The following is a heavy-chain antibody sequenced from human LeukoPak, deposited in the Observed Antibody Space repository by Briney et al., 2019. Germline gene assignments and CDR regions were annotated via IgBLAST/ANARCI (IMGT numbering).Heavy chain of an antibody. CDR2: IYPGDSDT. Sequence: GEFLKISCKGSGYSFTSYWIGWVRQMPGKGLEWMGIIYPGDSDTRYSPSFQGQVTISADKSVSTAYLQWSSLKASDTAMYYCARHLVLDYFDYWGQGTLVTVSS. CDR1: GYSFTSYW. CDR3: ARHLVLDYFDY. V-gene: IGHV5-51*01. J-gene: IGHJ4*02.